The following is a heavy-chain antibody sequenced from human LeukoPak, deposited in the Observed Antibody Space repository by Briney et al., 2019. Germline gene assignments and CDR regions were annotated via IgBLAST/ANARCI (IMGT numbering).Heavy chain of an antibody. D-gene: IGHD2-2*01. Sequence: SETLSLTCTVSGSISGYYWSWIRQSPGKGLEWIGYIYTSGSTNYNPSLESRVTISVDTSKNQFSLDLSSLTAADTAVYYCARQKCTSASCLTKNAFDIWGQGTMVTVSS. V-gene: IGHV4-4*09. CDR3: ARQKCTSASCLTKNAFDI. CDR1: GSISGYY. CDR2: IYTSGST. J-gene: IGHJ3*02.